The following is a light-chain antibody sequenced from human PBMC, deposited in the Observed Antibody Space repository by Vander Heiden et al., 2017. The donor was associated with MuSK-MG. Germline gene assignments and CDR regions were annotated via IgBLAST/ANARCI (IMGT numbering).Light chain of an antibody. CDR3: NSRDSSGNHVV. Sequence: SSELTQDPAVSVALGQTVRITCQGDSLRSYYASRYQQKPGQAPVLVIYGKNNRPSGIPDRFSGSRSGNTASLTITGAQAEDEADYYCNSRDSSGNHVVFGGGTKLTVL. CDR1: SLRSYY. V-gene: IGLV3-19*01. J-gene: IGLJ2*01. CDR2: GKN.